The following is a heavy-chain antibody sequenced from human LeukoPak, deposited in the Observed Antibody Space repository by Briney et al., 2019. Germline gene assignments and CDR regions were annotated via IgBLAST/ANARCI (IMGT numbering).Heavy chain of an antibody. J-gene: IGHJ4*02. V-gene: IGHV5-51*01. CDR3: ARRVSGYDVCDY. Sequence: GGSLRLSCKGSGYSFANYWIGWVRQMPGKGLELMGVIYPGDSDTRYSPSFQAHVTISVDKSISTAYLQWSSLKASDTAMYSGARRVSGYDVCDYWGQGTLVAVSS. D-gene: IGHD5-12*01. CDR1: GYSFANYW. CDR2: IYPGDSDT.